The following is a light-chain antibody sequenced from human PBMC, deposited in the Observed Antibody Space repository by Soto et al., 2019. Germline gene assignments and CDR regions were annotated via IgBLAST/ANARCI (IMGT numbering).Light chain of an antibody. J-gene: IGKJ1*01. CDR3: QQYYSFPPT. CDR1: QAVSSY. CDR2: AAS. V-gene: IGKV1D-8*01. Sequence: VIWMTQSPSLLYASTGDRVTISCRVSQAVSSYLAWYQQKPGKAPELLIYAASTLESGVPSRFSDSGSGTVFTLTISRLQSEDFATYYCQQYYSFPPTFGQGTKVEIK.